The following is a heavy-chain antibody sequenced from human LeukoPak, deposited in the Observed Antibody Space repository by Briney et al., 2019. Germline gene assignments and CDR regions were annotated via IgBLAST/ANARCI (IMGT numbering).Heavy chain of an antibody. CDR3: AKEGYDSSGYPLPFDC. J-gene: IGHJ4*02. CDR1: GFTFTTHW. CDR2: IKPDGSDT. V-gene: IGHV3-74*01. Sequence: GGSLRLSCGASGFTFTTHWIHWVRQAPGKGLEWVSRIKPDGSDTNYADSVKGRFTISRDNAKNTLYLQMNSLRAEDTAVYYCAKEGYDSSGYPLPFDCWGQGTLVTVSS. D-gene: IGHD3-22*01.